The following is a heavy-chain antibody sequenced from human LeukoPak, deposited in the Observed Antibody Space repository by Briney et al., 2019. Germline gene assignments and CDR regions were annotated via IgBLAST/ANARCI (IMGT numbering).Heavy chain of an antibody. CDR3: ATLGGLVPFDY. J-gene: IGHJ4*02. D-gene: IGHD6-19*01. CDR1: GYTLTELS. V-gene: IGHV1-18*01. CDR2: ISAYNGNT. Sequence: ASVKVSCKVSGYTLTELSMHWVRQAPGQGLEWMGWISAYNGNTNYAQKLQGRVTMTTDTSTSTAYMELRSLRSDDTAVYYCATLGGLVPFDYWGQGTLVTVSS.